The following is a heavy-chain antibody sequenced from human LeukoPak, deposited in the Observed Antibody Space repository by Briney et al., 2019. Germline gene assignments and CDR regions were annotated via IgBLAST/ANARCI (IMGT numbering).Heavy chain of an antibody. Sequence: GGSLRLSCAASGFTFSSYAMSWVRQAPGKGLEWVSAISGSGGSTYYADSVKGRFTISRDNSKNTLYLQMNSLRAEDTAVYYCANDDFWSGYYPPYFNYWGQGTLVTVSS. D-gene: IGHD3-3*01. V-gene: IGHV3-23*01. CDR1: GFTFSSYA. CDR3: ANDDFWSGYYPPYFNY. J-gene: IGHJ4*02. CDR2: ISGSGGST.